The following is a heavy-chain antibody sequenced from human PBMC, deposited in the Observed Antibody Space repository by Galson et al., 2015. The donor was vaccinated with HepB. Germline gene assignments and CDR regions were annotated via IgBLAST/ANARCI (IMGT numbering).Heavy chain of an antibody. D-gene: IGHD6-13*01. Sequence: SLRLSCAASGFTFSTSAMTWVRQAPGKGLEWVSGISGSGISTYYADSVKGRFTISRDNSKNTLYLQMNSLRAEDTGLYYCAKGHSSTWFFPFDYWGQATLVTVSS. CDR2: ISGSGIST. J-gene: IGHJ4*02. CDR1: GFTFSTSA. CDR3: AKGHSSTWFFPFDY. V-gene: IGHV3-23*01.